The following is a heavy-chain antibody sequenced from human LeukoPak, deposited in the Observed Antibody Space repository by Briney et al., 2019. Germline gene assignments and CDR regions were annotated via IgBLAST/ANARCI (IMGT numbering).Heavy chain of an antibody. CDR1: GFTFSSYA. V-gene: IGHV3-23*01. CDR2: ISGSGGST. J-gene: IGHJ2*01. D-gene: IGHD3-22*01. Sequence: GGSLRLSCAASGFTFSSYAMSWVRQAPGKGLEWVSAISGSGGSTYYADSVKGRFTISRDSSKNTLYLQMNSLRAEDTAVYYCARDLYDSSGIERHFDLWGRGALVTVSS. CDR3: ARDLYDSSGIERHFDL.